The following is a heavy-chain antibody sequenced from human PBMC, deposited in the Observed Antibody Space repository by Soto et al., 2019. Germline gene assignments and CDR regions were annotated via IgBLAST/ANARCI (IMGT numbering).Heavy chain of an antibody. D-gene: IGHD2-2*01. CDR2: ISGSGGST. Sequence: GGSLRLSCAASGFTFSSYAMSWVRQAPGKGLEWVSAISGSGGSTYYADSVKGRFTISRDNSKNTLYLQMNSLRAEDTAVYYCAKLGYCSSTSCAKTHYFDYWGQGTLVTVSS. CDR3: AKLGYCSSTSCAKTHYFDY. J-gene: IGHJ4*02. CDR1: GFTFSSYA. V-gene: IGHV3-23*01.